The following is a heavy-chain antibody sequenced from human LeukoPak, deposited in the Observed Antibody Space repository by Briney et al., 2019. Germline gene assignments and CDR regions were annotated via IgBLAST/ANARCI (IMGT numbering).Heavy chain of an antibody. V-gene: IGHV4-30-4*01. CDR3: ARAEVTAGTKYFDL. Sequence: SQTLSLTCNVSGGSISSGDYFWSWIRQPPGKGLEWIGYIYYSGSAYYSPSLRSRFTISVDTSENQFSLKLSSVTATDTAVYYCARAEVTAGTKYFDLWGRAPWSLSPQ. CDR2: IYYSGSA. D-gene: IGHD6-19*01. CDR1: GGSISSGDYF. J-gene: IGHJ2*01.